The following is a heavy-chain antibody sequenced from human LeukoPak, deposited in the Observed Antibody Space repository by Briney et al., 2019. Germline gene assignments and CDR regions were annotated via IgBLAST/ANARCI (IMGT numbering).Heavy chain of an antibody. Sequence: PSETLSLTCTVSGYSISSGYYWGWIRQPPGKWLEWIGSIYHSGSTYYNPSLKSRVTISVDTSKNQFSLKLSSVTAADTAVYYCARAKYYDSSGYYDYWGQGTLVTVSS. CDR2: IYHSGST. J-gene: IGHJ4*02. D-gene: IGHD3-22*01. CDR1: GYSISSGYY. V-gene: IGHV4-38-2*02. CDR3: ARAKYYDSSGYYDY.